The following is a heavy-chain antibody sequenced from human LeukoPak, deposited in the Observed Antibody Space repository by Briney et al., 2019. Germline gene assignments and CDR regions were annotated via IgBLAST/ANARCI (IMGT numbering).Heavy chain of an antibody. V-gene: IGHV4-59*01. J-gene: IGHJ3*02. CDR3: ARVGGAPLGAFDI. Sequence: KSSETLSLTCSVSGASISSYYWSWIRQSPGKGLEWIGYIYNSGTTNYNPSLKSRASISKDVSKNQFSLRVTSVTAADTAVYYCARVGGAPLGAFDIWGQGTVVTVSS. CDR1: GASISSYY. D-gene: IGHD3-16*01. CDR2: IYNSGTT.